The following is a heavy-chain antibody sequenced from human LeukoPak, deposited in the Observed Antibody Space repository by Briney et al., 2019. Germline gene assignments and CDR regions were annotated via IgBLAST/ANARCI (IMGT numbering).Heavy chain of an antibody. J-gene: IGHJ3*02. V-gene: IGHV4-4*07. Sequence: SETLSLTCTVSGGSISSYYWSWIRQPAGKGLEWIGRIYTSGSTNYNPSLKSRVTLSVDTSRNQFSLKLSSVTAADTAVYYCAREYYAADAFDIWGQGTMVTVSS. CDR2: IYTSGST. D-gene: IGHD2-2*01. CDR3: AREYYAADAFDI. CDR1: GGSISSYY.